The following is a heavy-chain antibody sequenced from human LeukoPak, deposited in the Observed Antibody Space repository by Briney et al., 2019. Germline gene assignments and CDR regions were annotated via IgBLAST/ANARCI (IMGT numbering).Heavy chain of an antibody. D-gene: IGHD3-22*01. J-gene: IGHJ4*02. V-gene: IGHV1-2*02. Sequence: ASVKVSCKASGYTFTGYYMHWVRQAPGQGLEWTGWINPNSGGTNYAQKFQGRVTMTRDTSISTAYMELSRLRSDDTAVYYCARVHYYYDSSGYYCYWGQGTLVTVSS. CDR3: ARVHYYYDSSGYYCY. CDR2: INPNSGGT. CDR1: GYTFTGYY.